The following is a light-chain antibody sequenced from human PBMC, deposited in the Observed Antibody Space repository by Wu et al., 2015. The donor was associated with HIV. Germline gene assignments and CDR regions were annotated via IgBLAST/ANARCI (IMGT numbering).Light chain of an antibody. CDR2: GAS. Sequence: EIVLTQSPGTLSLSPGERATLSCRASQSVSNNYLAWYQQKPGHAPRLLIHGASSRATGTPDRFSGSGSGTDFTLTISRLEPEDFAVYYCLQYGSLLIFGGGTEVEIK. V-gene: IGKV3-20*01. CDR1: QSVSNNY. CDR3: LQYGSLLI. J-gene: IGKJ4*01.